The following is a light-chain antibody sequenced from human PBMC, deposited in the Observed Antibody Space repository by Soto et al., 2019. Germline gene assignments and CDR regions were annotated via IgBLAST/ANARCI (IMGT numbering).Light chain of an antibody. V-gene: IGKV1-6*01. J-gene: IGKJ3*01. CDR2: AAS. CDR1: QTISSW. CDR3: LQKYFYPFT. Sequence: SQMTRSPSTLSGSVGDRVTITCRASQTISSWLAWFQQKPGKAPKLLIYAASNLQSGVPARFSGSGSGTDFTLTISSLQPEDFATYYCLQKYFYPFTFGPGTKVDI.